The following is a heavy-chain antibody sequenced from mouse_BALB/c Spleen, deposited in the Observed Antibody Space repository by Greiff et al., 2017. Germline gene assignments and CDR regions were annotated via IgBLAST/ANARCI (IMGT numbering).Heavy chain of an antibody. Sequence: EVQLVESGGGLVKPGGSLKLSCAASGFTFSSYAMSWVRQSPEKRLEWVAEISSGGSYTYYPDTVTGRFTISRDNAKNTLYLEMSSLRSEDTAMYYCARDSLWFAYWGQGTLVTVSA. J-gene: IGHJ3*01. CDR1: GFTFSSYA. V-gene: IGHV5-9-4*01. CDR3: ARDSLWFAY. CDR2: ISSGGSYT.